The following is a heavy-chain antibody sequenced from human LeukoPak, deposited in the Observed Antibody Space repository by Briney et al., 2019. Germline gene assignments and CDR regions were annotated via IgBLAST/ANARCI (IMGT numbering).Heavy chain of an antibody. CDR3: ARARDYSNYRDAFDI. Sequence: ASVKVSCKTSGYTFTNFDINWVRQATGQGLEWLGWMNPYTGKTGYAQKFQGRVTFTGDTSIRTAYMEVSSLRSEDTAVYYCARARDYSNYRDAFDIWGQGTMVTVSS. CDR1: GYTFTNFD. J-gene: IGHJ3*02. V-gene: IGHV1-8*03. D-gene: IGHD4-11*01. CDR2: MNPYTGKT.